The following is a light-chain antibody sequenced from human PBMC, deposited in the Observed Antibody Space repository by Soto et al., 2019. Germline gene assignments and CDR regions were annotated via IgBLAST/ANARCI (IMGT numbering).Light chain of an antibody. CDR3: SSYTDSSTPRVV. Sequence: QSVLTQPASVSGSPGQSITISCTGTSSDDGGYNYVSWYQQHPGKAPKLMIYEVSNRPSGVSNRFSASKSGNTASLTISGLQAEDEADYYCSSYTDSSTPRVVFGGGTKLTVL. J-gene: IGLJ2*01. V-gene: IGLV2-14*01. CDR1: SSDDGGYNY. CDR2: EVS.